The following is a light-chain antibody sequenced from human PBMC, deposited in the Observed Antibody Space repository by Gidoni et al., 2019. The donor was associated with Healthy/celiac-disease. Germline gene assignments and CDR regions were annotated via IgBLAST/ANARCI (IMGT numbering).Light chain of an antibody. J-gene: IGKJ2*01. CDR3: QQSYSTLYT. V-gene: IGKV1-39*01. Sequence: DIQMTQSPSSLSASVADRVTITCRASQSISSYLNWYQQKPGKAPKLLTYAASSLQSGVPSRFSGSGSGTDFTLTISSLQPEDFATYYCQQSYSTLYTFGQGTKLEIK. CDR2: AAS. CDR1: QSISSY.